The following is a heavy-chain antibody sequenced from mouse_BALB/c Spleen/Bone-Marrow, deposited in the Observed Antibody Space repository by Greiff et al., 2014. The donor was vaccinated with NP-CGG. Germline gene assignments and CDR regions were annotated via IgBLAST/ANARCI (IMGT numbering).Heavy chain of an antibody. CDR2: IWSDGTT. Sequence: QVPLQQSGPDLGAPSQSLPITCTPSGFSFTPFGVHWVCPSPGKGLGWLVVIWSDGTTTYNSALKSRLSISKDNSKSQVFLKLNSLQTDDTAMYYCARHERGYPYAMDYWGQGTSVTVSS. CDR3: ARHERGYPYAMDY. D-gene: IGHD2-2*01. V-gene: IGHV2-6-2*01. J-gene: IGHJ4*01. CDR1: GFSFTPFG.